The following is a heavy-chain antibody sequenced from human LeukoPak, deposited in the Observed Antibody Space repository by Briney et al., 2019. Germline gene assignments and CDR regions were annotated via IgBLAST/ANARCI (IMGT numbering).Heavy chain of an antibody. CDR1: GGSISSGDYY. V-gene: IGHV4-30-4*01. J-gene: IGHJ4*02. Sequence: PSETLSLTCTVSGGSISSGDYYWSWIRQPPGKGLEWIGYIYYSGSTYYNPSLKSRVTISVDTSKNQFSLKLSSVTAADTAVYYCARKLKRYCSGGSCGYYFDYWGQGTLVTVSS. D-gene: IGHD2-15*01. CDR2: IYYSGST. CDR3: ARKLKRYCSGGSCGYYFDY.